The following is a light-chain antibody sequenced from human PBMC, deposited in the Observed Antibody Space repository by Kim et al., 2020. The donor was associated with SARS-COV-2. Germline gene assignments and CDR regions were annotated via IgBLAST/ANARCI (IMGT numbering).Light chain of an antibody. V-gene: IGLV2-23*01. CDR2: ESN. CDR3: CSYAGSSTYV. Sequence: QSALTQPVSVSGSPGQSITISCTGTSSDVGSYNLVSWYQQHPGEAPKLMIYESNKRPSGVSNRFSGSKSGNTASLTISGLQAEDEADYYCCSYAGSSTYVFGTGTKVTVL. J-gene: IGLJ1*01. CDR1: SSDVGSYNL.